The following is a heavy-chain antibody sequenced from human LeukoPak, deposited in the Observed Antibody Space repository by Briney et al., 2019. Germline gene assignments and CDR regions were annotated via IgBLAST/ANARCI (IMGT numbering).Heavy chain of an antibody. D-gene: IGHD4-23*01. CDR1: GFNFNYFP. CDR3: SRIKYGGNSGYHFDY. V-gene: IGHV3-23*01. Sequence: GGSLRLSCFASGFNFNYFPMSWVPQAPGKRLEWVSTIGDSGNPGSYADSVSDRFTISRDNSKNMVYLQMSSLRADDSAVYYCSRIKYGGNSGYHFDYWGQGTLVTVSS. J-gene: IGHJ4*02. CDR2: IGDSGNPG.